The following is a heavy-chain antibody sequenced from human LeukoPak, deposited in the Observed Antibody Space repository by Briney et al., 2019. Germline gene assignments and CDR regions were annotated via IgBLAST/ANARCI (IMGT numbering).Heavy chain of an antibody. CDR2: IKASGDGT. J-gene: IGHJ3*02. V-gene: IGHV3-23*01. CDR3: AKLPSIYGFSRSQDDAFDI. CDR1: GFSISTYA. D-gene: IGHD6-13*01. Sequence: GGSLIPSCAASGFSISTYAMMWVRQDPGKELEWVSAIKASGDGTEYADSVRGRFTISRDNSKNTLFLQMNSLRVEDTAVYYCAKLPSIYGFSRSQDDAFDIWGQGTMGTVSS.